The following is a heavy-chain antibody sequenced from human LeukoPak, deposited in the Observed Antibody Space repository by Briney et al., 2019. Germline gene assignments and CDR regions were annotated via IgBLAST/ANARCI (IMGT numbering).Heavy chain of an antibody. V-gene: IGHV3-23*01. Sequence: GGSLRLSCAASGFTFSNYAMNWVRQAPGKGLEWVSGISGSGSLTYYADSVKGRFTISRDNSKTTLYLQMNSLRDEDTAVYYCARDLRQYNAEYFHHWGQGTLVAVSS. CDR3: ARDLRQYNAEYFHH. J-gene: IGHJ1*01. D-gene: IGHD1-1*01. CDR1: GFTFSNYA. CDR2: ISGSGSLT.